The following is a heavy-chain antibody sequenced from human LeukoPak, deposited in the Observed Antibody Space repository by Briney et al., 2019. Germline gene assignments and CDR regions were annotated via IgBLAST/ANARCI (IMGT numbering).Heavy chain of an antibody. V-gene: IGHV3-7*01. D-gene: IGHD2-2*01. CDR1: GFTLSKNW. J-gene: IGHJ4*02. Sequence: GGSLRPSCAASGFTLSKNWMSWVRQAPGKGLEWVANIKQDGSEKNYVDSVKGRFTISRDNANNLLYLQMNSLRADDTAVYYCGKDSVSTVVAPVATSWGQGTLVTVSS. CDR2: IKQDGSEK. CDR3: GKDSVSTVVAPVATS.